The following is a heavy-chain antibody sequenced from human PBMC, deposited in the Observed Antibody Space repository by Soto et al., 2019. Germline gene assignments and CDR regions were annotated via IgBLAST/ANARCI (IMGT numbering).Heavy chain of an antibody. D-gene: IGHD6-19*01. Sequence: SETLSLTCAVSGGSISSGGYSWSWIRQPPGKGLEWIGYIYHSGSTYYNPSLKSRVTISVDRSKNQFSLKLSSVTAADTAVYYCARYVAGTLDYYYYGMDVWGQGTTVTVSS. V-gene: IGHV4-30-2*01. CDR3: ARYVAGTLDYYYYGMDV. CDR1: GGSISSGGYS. J-gene: IGHJ6*02. CDR2: IYHSGST.